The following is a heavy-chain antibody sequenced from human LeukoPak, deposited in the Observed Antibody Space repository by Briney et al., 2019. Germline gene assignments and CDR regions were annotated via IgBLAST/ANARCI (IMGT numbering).Heavy chain of an antibody. D-gene: IGHD4-17*01. J-gene: IGHJ5*02. CDR1: GSGFNNAW. CDR3: ARGPDYGDYVGNWFDP. CDR2: IKSKSDGGTT. Sequence: GGSLRLSCAASGSGFNNAWMSWVRQAPGKGLEWVGRIKSKSDGGTTDYGAPVKGRFTISRDDSKTTLYLQMNSLRAEDTAVYYCARGPDYGDYVGNWFDPWGQGTLVTVSS. V-gene: IGHV3-15*01.